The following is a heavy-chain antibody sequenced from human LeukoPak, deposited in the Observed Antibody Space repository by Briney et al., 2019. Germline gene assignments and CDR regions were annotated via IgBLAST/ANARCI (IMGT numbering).Heavy chain of an antibody. CDR1: GGSISSGDYY. V-gene: IGHV4-30-4*01. CDR2: IYYSGST. CDR3: ARGVPPRGYSSYEPRNWFDP. D-gene: IGHD5-12*01. J-gene: IGHJ5*01. Sequence: SETLSVTCTVSGGSISSGDYYWSWIRQPPGKGLEWIGYIYYSGSTYYNPSLKSRVTISVDTSKTQFSLKLTSVTAADTAVYYCARGVPPRGYSSYEPRNWFDPWGQGTLVTVSS.